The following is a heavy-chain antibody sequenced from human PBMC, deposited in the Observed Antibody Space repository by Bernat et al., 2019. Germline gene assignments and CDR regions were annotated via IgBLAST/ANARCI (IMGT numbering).Heavy chain of an antibody. D-gene: IGHD3-22*01. CDR2: ISYVGSNK. V-gene: IGHV3-30-3*01. J-gene: IGHJ4*02. CDR3: ARVHYYDSSGYSLYYFDY. CDR1: GFTFSTYA. Sequence: QVQLVESGGGVVQPGRSLRLSCAASGFTFSTYAMHWVRQAPGKGLEWVAVISYVGSNKYYADSVKGRFTISRDNSKNTLYLQMNSLRTEDTAVFYCARVHYYDSSGYSLYYFDYWGQGTLVTVSS.